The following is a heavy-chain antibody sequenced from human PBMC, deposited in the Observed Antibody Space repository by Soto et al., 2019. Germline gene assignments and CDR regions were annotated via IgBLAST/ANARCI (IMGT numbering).Heavy chain of an antibody. Sequence: PSETLSLTCTVSGGSISSSSYYWGWIRQPPGKGLEWIGSIYYSGSTYYNPSLKSRVTISVDTSKNQFSLKLSSVTAADTAVYYCARQPLFWSGYRYYYYYYMDVWGKGTTVTVSS. D-gene: IGHD3-3*01. CDR3: ARQPLFWSGYRYYYYYYMDV. V-gene: IGHV4-39*01. CDR2: IYYSGST. CDR1: GGSISSSSYY. J-gene: IGHJ6*03.